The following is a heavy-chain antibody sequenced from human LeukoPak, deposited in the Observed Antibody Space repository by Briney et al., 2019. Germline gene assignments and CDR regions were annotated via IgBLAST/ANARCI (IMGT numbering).Heavy chain of an antibody. CDR3: ARARMVGVPAAPYWFDP. CDR1: GYTFTSYG. Sequence: AASVKVSCKASGYTFTSYGISRVRQAPGQGLEWMGWISVYNGNTNYAQKVQGRVTMTTDTSTSTAHMELRSLRSDDTSVYYCARARMVGVPAAPYWFDPWGQGTLVTLS. D-gene: IGHD2-2*01. CDR2: ISVYNGNT. J-gene: IGHJ5*02. V-gene: IGHV1-18*01.